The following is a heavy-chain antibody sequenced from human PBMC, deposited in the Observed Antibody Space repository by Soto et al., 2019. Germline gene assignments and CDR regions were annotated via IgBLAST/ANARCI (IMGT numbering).Heavy chain of an antibody. V-gene: IGHV4-31*03. CDR2: IYYSGST. D-gene: IGHD5-18*01. J-gene: IGHJ4*02. CDR1: GGSISSGGYY. CDR3: ARVRGRYGYLPGAGWYFDY. Sequence: SETLSLTCTVSGGSISSGGYYWSWIRQHPGKGLEWIGYIYYSGSTYYNPSLKSRVTISVDTSKNQFSLKLSSVTAADTAVYYCARVRGRYGYLPGAGWYFDYWGQGTLVTVSS.